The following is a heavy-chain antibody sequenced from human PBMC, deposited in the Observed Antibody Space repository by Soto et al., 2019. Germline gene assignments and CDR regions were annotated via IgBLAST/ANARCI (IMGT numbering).Heavy chain of an antibody. V-gene: IGHV3-23*01. CDR1: GFTFSSYA. CDR3: AKDTLGYSSSWYFNYYGMDV. J-gene: IGHJ6*02. CDR2: ISGSGGST. D-gene: IGHD6-13*01. Sequence: GGSLRLSCAASGFTFSSYAMSWVRQAPGKGLEWVSAISGSGGSTYYADSVKGRFTISRDNSKNTLYLQMNSLRAEGTAVYYCAKDTLGYSSSWYFNYYGMDVWGQGTTVTVSS.